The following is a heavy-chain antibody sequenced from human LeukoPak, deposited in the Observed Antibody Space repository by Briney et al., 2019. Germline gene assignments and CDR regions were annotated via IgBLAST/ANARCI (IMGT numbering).Heavy chain of an antibody. J-gene: IGHJ6*02. Sequence: SETLSLTCTVSGGSISTYYWSWIRQPPGKGLEGIGYILLNGTSDYNASLKSRVTISLDTSKKQFSLKLNSVTVADTAVYYCARDSRMMMTFGAVGAGYYHYHGMDVWGQGTTVTVSS. CDR2: ILLNGTS. CDR1: GGSISTYY. CDR3: ARDSRMMMTFGAVGAGYYHYHGMDV. D-gene: IGHD3-16*01. V-gene: IGHV4-4*08.